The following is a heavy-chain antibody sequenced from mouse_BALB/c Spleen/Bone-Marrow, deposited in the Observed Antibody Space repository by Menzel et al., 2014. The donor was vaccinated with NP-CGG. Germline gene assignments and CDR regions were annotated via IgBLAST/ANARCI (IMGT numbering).Heavy chain of an antibody. CDR1: GYTFTDYN. CDR2: IYPYNGGT. J-gene: IGHJ3*01. Sequence: EVQLQQSGPELVKPGASVKISCKASGYTFTDYNMRWVKQSHGKSLDWIGYIYPYNGGTGYNQKFKSKATLTVDNSSSTAYMEFRSLTSEDSAVYYCARGRAYGNYVWFAYWGQGTLVTVSA. D-gene: IGHD2-1*01. V-gene: IGHV1S29*02. CDR3: ARGRAYGNYVWFAY.